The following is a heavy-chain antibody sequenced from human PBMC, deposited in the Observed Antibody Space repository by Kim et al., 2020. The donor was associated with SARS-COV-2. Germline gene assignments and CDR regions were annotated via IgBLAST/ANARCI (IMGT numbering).Heavy chain of an antibody. Sequence: AGKGNTKYSQKFQGRVTITRDTSASTAYMELSSLRSEDTAVYYCARGSYDWGQGTLATVSS. CDR2: AGKGNT. V-gene: IGHV1-3*01. J-gene: IGHJ4*02. D-gene: IGHD2-2*01. CDR3: ARGSYD.